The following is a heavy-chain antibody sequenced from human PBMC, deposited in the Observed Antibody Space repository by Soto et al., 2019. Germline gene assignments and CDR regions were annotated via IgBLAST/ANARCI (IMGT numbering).Heavy chain of an antibody. J-gene: IGHJ5*02. V-gene: IGHV4-61*01. CDR2: FYNSVSTNINNSENV. CDR1: GGSVSSGNYY. D-gene: IGHD6-6*01. Sequence: QVQLQESGPGLVKPSETLSVACTVSGGSVSSGNYYWSWIRQPPGKGLEWIGFFYNSVSTNINNSENVNYIPSLKSRVTISVDPSKNQFSLKVTAVTAADTAVDYCARRVGIVGRRRWFDPWGQGTLVTLSS. CDR3: ARRVGIVGRRRWFDP.